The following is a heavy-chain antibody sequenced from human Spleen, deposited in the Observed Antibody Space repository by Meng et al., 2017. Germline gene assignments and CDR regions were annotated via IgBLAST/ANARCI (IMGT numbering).Heavy chain of an antibody. J-gene: IGHJ4*02. CDR2: INTNTGNP. D-gene: IGHD6-19*01. CDR3: ARTDSSGWYSFDY. Sequence: QVQLLQVGAEVKKPGSSVKVSCKASGGTFSSYAISWVRQAPGQGLEWMGWINTNTGNPTYAQGFTGRFVFSLDTSVSTAYVQISSLKAEDTAVYYCARTDSSGWYSFDYRGQGTLVTVSS. V-gene: IGHV7-4-1*02. CDR1: GGTFSSYA.